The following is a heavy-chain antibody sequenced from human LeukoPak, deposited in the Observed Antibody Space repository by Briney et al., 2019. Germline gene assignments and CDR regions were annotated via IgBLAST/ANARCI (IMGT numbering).Heavy chain of an antibody. CDR1: GFTFSSYS. J-gene: IGHJ3*02. D-gene: IGHD3-22*01. CDR3: ARDYYDSSGYYPKRGAFDI. V-gene: IGHV3-21*01. CDR2: ISSSSSYI. Sequence: PGGSLRLSCTASGFTFSSYSMNWVRQAPGKGLEWVSSISSSSSYIYYADSVKGRFTISRDNAKNSLYLQMNSLRAEDTAAYYCARDYYDSSGYYPKRGAFDIWGQGTMVTVSS.